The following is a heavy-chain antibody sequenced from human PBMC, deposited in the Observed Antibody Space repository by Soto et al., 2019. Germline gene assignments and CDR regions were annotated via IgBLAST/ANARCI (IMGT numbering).Heavy chain of an antibody. J-gene: IGHJ5*02. D-gene: IGHD5-12*01. Sequence: ASVTVSCASSGETFFDYALHCVRQAPGQGLEWVGWMNPNTGNIKYSHKFEDRVSITRDTATSTAYMELRGLRSEDTAVYFCTREAIVAENWFDPWGQGTLVTVSS. V-gene: IGHV1-3*01. CDR3: TREAIVAENWFDP. CDR2: MNPNTGNI. CDR1: GETFFDYA.